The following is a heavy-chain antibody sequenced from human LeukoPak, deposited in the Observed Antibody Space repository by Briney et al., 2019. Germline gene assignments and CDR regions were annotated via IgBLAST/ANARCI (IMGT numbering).Heavy chain of an antibody. CDR1: GDTFTYYH. Sequence: VASVKVSSQASGDTFTYYHIHWVRQAPGQGVAWMGAVYVTGETTRNTQNFQGRVTMTRDPSTATVYMELTSLRSEDTAVYYCATEAPGSYYFDYWGQGVLVTVSS. J-gene: IGHJ4*02. CDR3: ATEAPGSYYFDY. V-gene: IGHV1-46*01. CDR2: VYVTGETT.